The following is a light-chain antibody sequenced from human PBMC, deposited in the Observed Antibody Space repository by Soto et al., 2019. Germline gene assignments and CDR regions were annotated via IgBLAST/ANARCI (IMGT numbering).Light chain of an antibody. Sequence: EIVLTQSPGTLSLSPGERATLSCRASQSISSSHLAWYQQKPGQAPRLLISGASSRATGIPDRFSGSGSGTDFTLTISRLEPEDFAAYYCQQYGSTPPWTFGQGTKVEIK. CDR3: QQYGSTPPWT. CDR1: QSISSSH. V-gene: IGKV3-20*01. CDR2: GAS. J-gene: IGKJ1*01.